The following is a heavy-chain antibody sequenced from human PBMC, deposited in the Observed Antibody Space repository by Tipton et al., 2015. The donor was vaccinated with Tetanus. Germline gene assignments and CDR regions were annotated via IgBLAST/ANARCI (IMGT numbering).Heavy chain of an antibody. CDR1: GYTFTSYY. D-gene: IGHD6-19*01. Sequence: QLVQSGAEVKKPGASVKVSCKASGYTFTSYYMHWVRQLPGQGLEWMGIINPSGGSTSYAQKFQGRVIMTRDTSTSTVYMELSSLRSEDTAVYYCARVRSESYSSGWYVGNWFGPWGQGTLVTVSS. CDR2: INPSGGST. V-gene: IGHV1-46*01. J-gene: IGHJ5*02. CDR3: ARVRSESYSSGWYVGNWFGP.